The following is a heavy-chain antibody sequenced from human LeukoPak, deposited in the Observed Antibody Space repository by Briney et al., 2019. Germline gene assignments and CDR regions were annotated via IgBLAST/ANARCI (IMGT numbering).Heavy chain of an antibody. CDR1: GFTFSSYE. V-gene: IGHV3-48*03. J-gene: IGHJ6*03. CDR3: ARAGLTRYYYMDV. Sequence: GGSLRLSCAASGFTFSSYEMNWVRQAPGKGLEWVSYISSSGSTIYYADSVKGRFTISRDNAKNSLYLQVNSLRAEDTAVYYCARAGLTRYYYMDVWGKGTTVTVSS. CDR2: ISSSGSTI. D-gene: IGHD3-3*01.